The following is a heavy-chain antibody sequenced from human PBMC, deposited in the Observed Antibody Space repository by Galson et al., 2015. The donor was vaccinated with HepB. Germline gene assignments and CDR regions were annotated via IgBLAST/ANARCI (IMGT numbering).Heavy chain of an antibody. CDR1: GYSFTSYW. J-gene: IGHJ3*02. CDR3: ARQGDRSWSNDAFDI. V-gene: IGHV5-10-1*01. CDR2: IDPSDSYT. D-gene: IGHD6-13*01. Sequence: QSGAEVKKPGESLRISCKGSGYSFTSYWISWVRQMPGKGLEWMGRIDPSDSYTNYSPSFQGHVTMSADKSMSTAYLQWSSLKASDTAIYYCARQGDRSWSNDAFDIWGQGTMVTVSS.